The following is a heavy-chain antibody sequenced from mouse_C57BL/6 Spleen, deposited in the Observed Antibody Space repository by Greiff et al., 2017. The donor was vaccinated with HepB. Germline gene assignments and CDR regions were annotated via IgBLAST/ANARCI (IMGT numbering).Heavy chain of an antibody. CDR1: GFTFTDYY. CDR2: IRNKANGYTT. CDR3: ARGPHGPSFDY. J-gene: IGHJ2*01. V-gene: IGHV7-3*01. Sequence: EVQRVESGGGLVQPGGSLSLSCAASGFTFTDYYMSWVRQPPGTALEWLGFIRNKANGYTTEYSASVKGRFTISRDNSQSILYLQMNALRAEDSATYYCARGPHGPSFDYWGQGTTLTVSS.